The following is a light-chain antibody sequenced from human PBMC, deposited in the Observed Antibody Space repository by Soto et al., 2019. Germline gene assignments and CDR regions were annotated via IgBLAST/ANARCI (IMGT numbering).Light chain of an antibody. CDR3: MQGTHWPPIT. Sequence: DAVVTQSPLSLPVTLGQAASISCRSSQSLVYSDGNTYLSWFHQRTGQSPRRLIYKVSNRDSGVPDRFSGSGSGTDFTLKISRVEAEDVGVYYCMQGTHWPPITFGQGTRLEIK. CDR1: QSLVYSDGNTY. CDR2: KVS. J-gene: IGKJ5*01. V-gene: IGKV2-30*01.